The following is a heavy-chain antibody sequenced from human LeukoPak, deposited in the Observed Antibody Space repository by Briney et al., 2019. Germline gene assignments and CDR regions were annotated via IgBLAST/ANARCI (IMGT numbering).Heavy chain of an antibody. V-gene: IGHV1-46*01. CDR3: AGDRHCSGGICHSNWFDP. CDR1: GYSFTAFY. CDR2: IHPRRGDT. J-gene: IGHJ5*02. Sequence: ASVKVSCKTSGYSFTAFYIHWVRQAPGQGLEWMGWIHPRRGDTNYAQKFQGRVTMTRDTSTTTVYMELTSLSSEDTAVYYCAGDRHCSGGICHSNWFDPWGQGTLVTVSS. D-gene: IGHD2-15*01.